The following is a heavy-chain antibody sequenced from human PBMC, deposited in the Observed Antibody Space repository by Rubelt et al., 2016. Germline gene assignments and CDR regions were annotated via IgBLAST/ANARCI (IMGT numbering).Heavy chain of an antibody. D-gene: IGHD3-3*01. Sequence: QLQLQESGPGLVKPSETLSLTCTVSGGSISSSSYYWGWIRQPPGKGLEWIGSIYYSGSTYYNPSLQSRVTISVDTSKNQFSLKRSFVTAADTAVYYCARGRFLEWLPPDYWGQGTLVTVSS. CDR2: IYYSGST. V-gene: IGHV4-39*01. CDR3: ARGRFLEWLPPDY. J-gene: IGHJ4*02. CDR1: GGSISSSSYY.